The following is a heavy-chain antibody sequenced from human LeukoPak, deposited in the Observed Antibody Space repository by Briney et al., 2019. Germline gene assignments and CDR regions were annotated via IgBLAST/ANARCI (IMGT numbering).Heavy chain of an antibody. CDR2: IYYSGST. J-gene: IGHJ4*02. CDR1: GGSFSGYY. D-gene: IGHD3-16*01. Sequence: SETLSLTCAVYGGSFSGYYWSWIRQHPGKGLEWIGYIYYSGSTYYNPSLKSRVTISVDTSKNQFSLKMNSVTAADTAVYYCASRVTGLGRVDYWGQGTLVTVSS. CDR3: ASRVTGLGRVDY. V-gene: IGHV4-34*09.